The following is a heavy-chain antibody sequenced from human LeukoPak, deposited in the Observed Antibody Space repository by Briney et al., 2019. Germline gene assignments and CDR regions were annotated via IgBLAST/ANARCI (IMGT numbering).Heavy chain of an antibody. D-gene: IGHD4-23*01. CDR2: IYYSGST. V-gene: IGHV4-39*01. CDR1: GGSISSSSYY. Sequence: PSETLSLTCTASGGSISSSSYYWGWIRQPPGKGLEWIGSIYYSGSTYYNPSLKSRVTISVDTSKNQFSLKLSSVTAADTAVYYCARQVDYGGNSGSYYFDYWGQGTLVTVSS. J-gene: IGHJ4*02. CDR3: ARQVDYGGNSGSYYFDY.